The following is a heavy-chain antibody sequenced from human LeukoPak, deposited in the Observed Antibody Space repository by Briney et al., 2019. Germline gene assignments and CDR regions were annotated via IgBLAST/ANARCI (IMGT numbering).Heavy chain of an antibody. CDR2: ISWNSGSI. J-gene: IGHJ6*02. CDR3: AREKVIAVAGKNYYYGMDV. Sequence: GGSLRLSCAASGFTFDDYAMHWVRQAPGKGLEWVSGISWNSGSIGYADSVKGRFTISRDNSKNTLYLQMNSLRAEDTAVYYCAREKVIAVAGKNYYYGMDVWGQGTTVTVSS. V-gene: IGHV3-9*01. CDR1: GFTFDDYA. D-gene: IGHD6-19*01.